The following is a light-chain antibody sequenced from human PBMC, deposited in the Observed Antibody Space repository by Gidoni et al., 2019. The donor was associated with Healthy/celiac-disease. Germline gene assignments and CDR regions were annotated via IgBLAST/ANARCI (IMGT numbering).Light chain of an antibody. V-gene: IGKV3-15*01. Sequence: EIVMTQSPATRSVSPGERATPSCRASHSVSSNLAWYQQKPGQAPRLLTYGASTRATGIPARFSGSGSGTEFTLTISSLQSEDFAVYYCQQYNNWPRRTFGGGTKVEIK. J-gene: IGKJ4*01. CDR3: QQYNNWPRRT. CDR1: HSVSSN. CDR2: GAS.